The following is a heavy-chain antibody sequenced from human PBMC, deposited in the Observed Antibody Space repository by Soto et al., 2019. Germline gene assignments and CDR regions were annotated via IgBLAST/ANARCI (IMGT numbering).Heavy chain of an antibody. CDR1: KFAFRTYS. V-gene: IGHV3-30*03. J-gene: IGHJ6*03. D-gene: IGHD1-26*01. Sequence: QVQLVESGGGVVQPGRSLRLSCGASKFAFRTYSMHWVRQAPGKGLEWVADITYDGKKEHYADSVKGRFTISRDNSAKTLYLQTSGRRPEETAVYYCAREDSEGGYYFLDVWGKGTTVTVSS. CDR3: AREDSEGGYYFLDV. CDR2: ITYDGKKE.